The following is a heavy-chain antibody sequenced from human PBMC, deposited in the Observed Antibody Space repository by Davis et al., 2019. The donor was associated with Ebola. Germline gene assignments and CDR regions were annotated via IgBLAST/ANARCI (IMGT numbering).Heavy chain of an antibody. V-gene: IGHV3-23*01. CDR2: ISGSGGST. J-gene: IGHJ4*02. CDR1: GFTVGNNY. CDR3: TTGLEPGWFGDFDY. D-gene: IGHD3-10*01. Sequence: GGSLRLSCAASGFTVGNNYLTWVRQAPGKGLEWVSAISGSGGSTYYADSVKGRFTISRDNSKKTLYLQMNSLKTEDTALYYCTTGLEPGWFGDFDYWGQGTLVTVSS.